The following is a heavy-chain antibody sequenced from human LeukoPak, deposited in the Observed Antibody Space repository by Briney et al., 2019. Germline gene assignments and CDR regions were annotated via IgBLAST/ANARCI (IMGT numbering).Heavy chain of an antibody. D-gene: IGHD5-24*01. Sequence: GGSLRLSCAAPGFNFNTYFMHWVRQVPGKGLVWVSRIDTDGKTTTYADSVKGRFTISRDNAKNTVYLQMNSLRAEDTAVYYCVRDKDGYNFWGQGILVSVSS. CDR1: GFNFNTYF. CDR3: VRDKDGYNF. V-gene: IGHV3-74*01. CDR2: IDTDGKTT. J-gene: IGHJ4*02.